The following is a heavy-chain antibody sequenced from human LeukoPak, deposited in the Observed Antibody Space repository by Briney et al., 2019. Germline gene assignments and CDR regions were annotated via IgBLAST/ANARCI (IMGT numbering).Heavy chain of an antibody. J-gene: IGHJ6*02. D-gene: IGHD2-2*01. CDR2: ISAYNGNT. Sequence: ASVKVSCKASGYTFTSYGISWVRQAPGQGLEWMGWISAYNGNTNYAQKLQGRVTMTTGTSTSTAYMELRSLRSDDTAVYYCARESGGAYCSSTSCRGAGMDVWGQGTTVTVSS. CDR3: ARESGGAYCSSTSCRGAGMDV. CDR1: GYTFTSYG. V-gene: IGHV1-18*01.